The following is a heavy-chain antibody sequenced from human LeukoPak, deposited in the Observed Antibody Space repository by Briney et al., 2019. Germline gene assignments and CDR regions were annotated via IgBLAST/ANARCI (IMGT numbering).Heavy chain of an antibody. J-gene: IGHJ3*02. CDR3: ARGGNDAFDI. V-gene: IGHV3-13*01. CDR1: GFTLSNYD. D-gene: IGHD3-16*01. CDR2: IGSAADT. Sequence: PGGSLRLSCAASGFTLSNYDMHWVRQATGKGLEWVSAIGSAADTEYPDSVKGRFTISRENVKNSLYLQMNSLRAGDTAVYYCARGGNDAFDIWGRGTMVTVSS.